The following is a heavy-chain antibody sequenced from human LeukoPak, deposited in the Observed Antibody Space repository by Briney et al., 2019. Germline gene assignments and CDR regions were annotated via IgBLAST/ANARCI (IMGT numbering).Heavy chain of an antibody. CDR2: INPNSGGI. CDR1: GYTFTGYY. D-gene: IGHD3-9*01. CDR3: ARSPLRYIDWLLSRVDI. Sequence: ASVKVSCKASGYTFTGYYMHWVRQAPRQGLEWMGRINPNSGGINYAQKFQGRVTMTRDTSISTAYMELSRLRSDDTAVYYCARSPLRYIDWLLSRVDIWGQGTMVTVSS. J-gene: IGHJ3*02. V-gene: IGHV1-2*06.